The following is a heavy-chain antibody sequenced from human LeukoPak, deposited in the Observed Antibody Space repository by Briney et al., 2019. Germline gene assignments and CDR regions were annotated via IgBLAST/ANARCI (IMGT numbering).Heavy chain of an antibody. V-gene: IGHV3-30*02. D-gene: IGHD5-12*01. J-gene: IGHJ4*02. CDR2: IRYDGTNK. CDR1: GFTFGPYG. CDR3: AKDSRGYSGYDRFDS. Sequence: GGSLRLSCAASGFTFGPYGMHWVRQAPGKGLEWVAFIRYDGTNKYYGDSVKGRFTISRGNSKNTLYLQMNSLRVEDTAVYYCAKDSRGYSGYDRFDSWGQGTLVTVSS.